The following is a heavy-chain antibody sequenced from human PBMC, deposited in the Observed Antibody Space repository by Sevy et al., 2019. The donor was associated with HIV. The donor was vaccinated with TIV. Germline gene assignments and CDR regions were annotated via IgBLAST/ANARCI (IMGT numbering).Heavy chain of an antibody. D-gene: IGHD3-22*01. CDR2: IQQDGSEK. V-gene: IGHV3-7*01. CDR3: ARARAYYYDNSGYSFDY. CDR1: GFTLSSYW. Sequence: VGSLRLSCAASGFTLSSYWMSWVRQAPGKELEWVANIQQDGSEKYYVDSVKGRFTISRDNAKNSLYLQMNSLRVEDMAAYYCARARAYYYDNSGYSFDYWGQGTLVTVSS. J-gene: IGHJ4*02.